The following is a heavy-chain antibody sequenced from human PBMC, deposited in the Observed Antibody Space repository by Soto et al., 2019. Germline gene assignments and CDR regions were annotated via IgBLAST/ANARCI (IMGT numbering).Heavy chain of an antibody. J-gene: IGHJ6*04. Sequence: SVKVSCKASVGTFSGYAISLVRQAPGQGLEWMGGIIPIFGTANYAQKFQGRVTITADESTSTAYMELSSLRSEDTAVYYCARAKNELTAMVTPGDYYYGMDVWGKGTTVTVS. V-gene: IGHV1-69*13. CDR2: IIPIFGTA. D-gene: IGHD5-18*01. CDR1: VGTFSGYA. CDR3: ARAKNELTAMVTPGDYYYGMDV.